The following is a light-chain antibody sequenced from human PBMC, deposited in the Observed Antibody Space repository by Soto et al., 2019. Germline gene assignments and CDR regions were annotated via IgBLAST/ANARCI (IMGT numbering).Light chain of an antibody. CDR1: SGHTNYA. CDR2: VNSDGSH. J-gene: IGLJ2*01. CDR3: QTWDTGVRV. Sequence: QPVLTQSPSASASLGASVKLTCTLSSGHTNYAIAWHQQQPEKGPRYVMRVNSDGSHSKGDGIPDRFSGSSSGAERYLTISSIQSEDEADYYCQTWDTGVRVFGGGTKLTVL. V-gene: IGLV4-69*01.